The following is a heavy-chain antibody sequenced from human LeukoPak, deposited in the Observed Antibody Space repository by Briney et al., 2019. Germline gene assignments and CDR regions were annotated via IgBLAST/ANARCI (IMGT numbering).Heavy chain of an antibody. CDR2: IYYSGST. Sequence: SETLSLTCTVSGGSISSNYWSWIRQPPGKGLEWIGYIYYSGSTNYNPSLKSRVTISVDTSKNQFSLKLSSVTAADTAVYYCARQGSGWYLAFDIWGQGTMVTVSS. CDR3: ARQGSGWYLAFDI. D-gene: IGHD6-19*01. V-gene: IGHV4-59*08. J-gene: IGHJ3*02. CDR1: GGSISSNY.